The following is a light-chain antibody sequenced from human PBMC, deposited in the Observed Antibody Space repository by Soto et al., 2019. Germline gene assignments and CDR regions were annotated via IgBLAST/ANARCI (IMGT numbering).Light chain of an antibody. CDR1: QSLLHSNGYNY. J-gene: IGKJ1*01. Sequence: DIVMTQSPLSLPVTPGEPASISCRSSQSLLHSNGYNYLDWYLQKPGQSPQLLIYLGSNRASGVXDXSSGSGSGTDFTLTISRVEAEDVGVYYCMQALQTPRTFGQGTKVEIK. CDR2: LGS. V-gene: IGKV2-28*01. CDR3: MQALQTPRT.